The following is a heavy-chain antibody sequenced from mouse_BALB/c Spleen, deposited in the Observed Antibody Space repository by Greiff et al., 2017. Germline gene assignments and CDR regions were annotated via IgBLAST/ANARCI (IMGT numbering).Heavy chain of an antibody. CDR2: INSNGGST. Sequence: EVKLMESGGGLVQPGESLKLSCAASGFTFSSYGMSWVRQTPDKRLELVATINSNGGSTYYPDSVKGRFTISRDNAKNTLYLQMSSLKSEDTAMYYCARGKAFDGYYAMDYWGQGTSVTVSS. CDR3: ARGKAFDGYYAMDY. J-gene: IGHJ4*01. V-gene: IGHV5-6-3*01. D-gene: IGHD2-3*01. CDR1: GFTFSSYG.